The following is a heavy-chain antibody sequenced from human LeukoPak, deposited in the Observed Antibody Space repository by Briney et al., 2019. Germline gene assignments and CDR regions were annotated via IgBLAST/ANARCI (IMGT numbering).Heavy chain of an antibody. D-gene: IGHD6-13*01. CDR3: AKVRFLGAAAGDFDY. CDR1: GFTFDDYA. CDR2: IRWNSGSI. V-gene: IGHV3-9*01. Sequence: PGRSLRLSRAASGFTFDDYAMHGVRQAPGEGRECVSHIRWNSGSIGYADSVKGRFTISRDNAKNSLYVQMNSVRAEDTGVYFCAKVRFLGAAAGDFDYWGQGTLVTVSS. J-gene: IGHJ4*02.